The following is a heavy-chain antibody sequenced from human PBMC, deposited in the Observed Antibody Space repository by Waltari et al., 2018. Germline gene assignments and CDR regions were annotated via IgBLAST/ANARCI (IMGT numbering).Heavy chain of an antibody. J-gene: IGHJ4*02. D-gene: IGHD3-3*01. Sequence: EVQLVESGGGLVKPGGSLRLSCAASGFTFSSYWMSWVRQAPGKGLEWVANIKQDGSEKYYVDSVKGRFTISRDNAKNSLYLQMNSLRAEDTAVYYCARDQGITIFGVEDYWGQGTLVTVSS. CDR3: ARDQGITIFGVEDY. V-gene: IGHV3-7*01. CDR1: GFTFSSYW. CDR2: IKQDGSEK.